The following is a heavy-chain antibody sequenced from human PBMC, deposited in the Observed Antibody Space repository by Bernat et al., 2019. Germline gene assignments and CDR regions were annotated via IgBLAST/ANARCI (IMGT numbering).Heavy chain of an antibody. CDR1: GFTFSSYG. Sequence: QVQLVESGGGVVQPGRSLRLSCAASGFTFSSYGMHWVRQAPGKGLEWVAVISYDGSNKYYADSVNDRFTISRDNSKKTLYLQMNSLRAEDTAVYYCAKERYSSSSQQDSDWGQGTLVTVSS. CDR2: ISYDGSNK. V-gene: IGHV3-30*18. D-gene: IGHD6-6*01. J-gene: IGHJ4*02. CDR3: AKERYSSSSQQDSD.